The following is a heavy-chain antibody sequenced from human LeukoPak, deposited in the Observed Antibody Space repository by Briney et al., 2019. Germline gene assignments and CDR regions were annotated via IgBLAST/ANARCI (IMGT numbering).Heavy chain of an antibody. CDR1: GFTSSSYG. V-gene: IGHV3-30*02. CDR2: IRYDGSNK. CDR3: AKDNYDSGDYDGGDY. D-gene: IGHD4-17*01. J-gene: IGHJ4*02. Sequence: GGSLRLSCAASGFTSSSYGMHWVRQAPGKGLEWVAFIRYDGSNKYYVDSVKGRFTISRDNSKNTLYLQMNSLRAEDTAVYYCAKDNYDSGDYDGGDYWGQGTLVTVSS.